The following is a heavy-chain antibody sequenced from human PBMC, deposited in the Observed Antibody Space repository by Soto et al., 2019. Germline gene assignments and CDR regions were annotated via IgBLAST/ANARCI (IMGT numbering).Heavy chain of an antibody. D-gene: IGHD4-4*01. CDR3: ARQPRISNIWYPLNP. CDR1: GGSISTSNYY. V-gene: IGHV4-39*01. CDR2: ISYSGRT. Sequence: QLQLQESGPGLVKPSETLSLTCSVSGGSISTSNYYWGWIRQAPGKGLEWIGTISYSGRTDYSPSLQSRVTISVDTSKNQFSLNLTSVIAAYTATYYCARQPRISNIWYPLNPWGQGILVIVSS. J-gene: IGHJ5*02.